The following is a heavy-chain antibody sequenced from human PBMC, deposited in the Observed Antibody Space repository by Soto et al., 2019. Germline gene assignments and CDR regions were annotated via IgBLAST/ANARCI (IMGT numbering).Heavy chain of an antibody. CDR1: GGSFSGYY. D-gene: IGHD3-16*01. CDR2: INHSGST. CDR3: ARSQSWGGWFDP. V-gene: IGHV4-34*01. Sequence: PSETLSLTCAVYGGSFSGYYWSWIRQPPGKGLEWIGEINHSGSTNYNPSLKSRVTISVDTSKNQFSLKLSSVTAADTAVYYCARSQSWGGWFDPWGQGTLVTVSS. J-gene: IGHJ5*02.